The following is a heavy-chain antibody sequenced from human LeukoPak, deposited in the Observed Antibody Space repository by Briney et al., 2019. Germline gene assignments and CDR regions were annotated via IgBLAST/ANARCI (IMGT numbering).Heavy chain of an antibody. CDR2: ISAYNGNT. CDR1: GYTFTSYG. Sequence: ASVKVSCKASGYTFTSYGISWVRQAPGQGLEWMGWISAYNGNTNYAQKLQGRVTMTTDTSTSTAYMELRSLRSEDTAVYYCARSGAITITWRVSRNWFDPWGQGTLVTVSS. D-gene: IGHD3-9*01. J-gene: IGHJ5*02. CDR3: ARSGAITITWRVSRNWFDP. V-gene: IGHV1-18*01.